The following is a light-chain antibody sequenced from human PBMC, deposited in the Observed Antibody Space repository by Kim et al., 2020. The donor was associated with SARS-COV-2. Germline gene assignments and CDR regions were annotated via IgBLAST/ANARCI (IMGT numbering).Light chain of an antibody. J-gene: IGLJ3*02. Sequence: GQSITISCTGTSTDVGYFNYVSWYQRHPGKAPKCMIYDVSNRPSGVSNRFSGSKSGNTASLTISGLQAEDEADYYCTSYTTGSTWVFGGGTQLTVL. CDR3: TSYTTGSTWV. CDR1: STDVGYFNY. V-gene: IGLV2-14*03. CDR2: DVS.